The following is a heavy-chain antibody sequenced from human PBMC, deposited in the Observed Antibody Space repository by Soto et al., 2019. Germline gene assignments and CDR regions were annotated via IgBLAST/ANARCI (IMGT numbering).Heavy chain of an antibody. CDR2: IDPSDSYT. V-gene: IGHV5-10-1*01. Sequence: PGESLKISCKGSGYSFTSYWISWVRQMPGKGLEWMGRIDPSDSYTNYSPSFQGHVTISADKSISTAYLQWSSLKASDTAMYYCARHSPLIEMATYLRNPGGDYWGQGTLVTVSS. J-gene: IGHJ4*02. CDR1: GYSFTSYW. D-gene: IGHD5-12*01. CDR3: ARHSPLIEMATYLRNPGGDY.